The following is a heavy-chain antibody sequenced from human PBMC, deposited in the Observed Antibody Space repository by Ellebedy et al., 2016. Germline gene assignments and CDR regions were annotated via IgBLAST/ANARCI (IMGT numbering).Heavy chain of an antibody. D-gene: IGHD2-15*01. CDR1: GGTFSSYA. Sequence: ASVKVSCRASGGTFSSYAIGWVRQAPGQGLEWMGRIIPILGIANYAQKFQGRVTITADKSTSTAYMELSSLRSEDTAVYYCARYMRAATNYDAFDIWGQGTMVTVSS. V-gene: IGHV1-69*04. CDR3: ARYMRAATNYDAFDI. CDR2: IIPILGIA. J-gene: IGHJ3*02.